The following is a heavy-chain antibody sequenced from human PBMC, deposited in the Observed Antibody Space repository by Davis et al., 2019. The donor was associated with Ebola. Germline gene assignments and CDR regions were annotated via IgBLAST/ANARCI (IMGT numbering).Heavy chain of an antibody. V-gene: IGHV3-7*01. CDR2: IKQDGSEK. Sequence: PGGSLRLSCAASGFTFSSYWMSWVRQAPGKGLEWVANIKQDGSEKYYVDSVKGRFTISRDNAKNSLYLQMNSLRAEDTAVYYCAAQEGYFWSGYYKGYFQHWGQGTLVTVSS. D-gene: IGHD3-3*01. CDR3: AAQEGYFWSGYYKGYFQH. CDR1: GFTFSSYW. J-gene: IGHJ1*01.